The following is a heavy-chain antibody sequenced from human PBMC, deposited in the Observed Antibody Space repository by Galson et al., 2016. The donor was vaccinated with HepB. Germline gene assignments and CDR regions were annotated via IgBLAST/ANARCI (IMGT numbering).Heavy chain of an antibody. CDR2: INAYNGNT. Sequence: QSGAEVKKPGESLGISCKASGFTFTAYGISWVRQAPGQGLEWMGWINAYNGNTNYAQSFQGRVTMTTDTSTGTAYMELWNLRSDDTALYYCARVLGGYDFYPWGQGTLVTVSS. J-gene: IGHJ5*02. CDR1: GFTFTAYG. D-gene: IGHD5-12*01. CDR3: ARVLGGYDFYP. V-gene: IGHV1-18*01.